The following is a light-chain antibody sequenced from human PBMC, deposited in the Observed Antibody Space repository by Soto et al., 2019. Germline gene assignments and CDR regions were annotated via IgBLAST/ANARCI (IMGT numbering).Light chain of an antibody. J-gene: IGLJ1*01. CDR1: SSDVGGYDL. CDR3: CSHGRTTTYV. Sequence: QSALTQPASVSGSPGQSITISCTGTSSDVGGYDLVSWYQQHPGRAPNLMIYDVSERPSGVSSRFSGSKSGNTASLTISGLQAEDEADYYCCSHGRTTTYVFGTGTKLTVL. V-gene: IGLV2-23*02. CDR2: DVS.